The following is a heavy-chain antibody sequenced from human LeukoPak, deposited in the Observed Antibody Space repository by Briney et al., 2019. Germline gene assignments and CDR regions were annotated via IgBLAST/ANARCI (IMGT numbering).Heavy chain of an antibody. D-gene: IGHD6-6*01. CDR2: VSDDGRNT. Sequence: GGSLILSCPVYGFIFSNYGMNWVRHAPGYGLDSILFVSDDGRNTYYADSVKGRFTISRDNSKNTLCLQMNSLKAEDTAVYYCAKRVPYTSSSVYLDYWGQGTLVTVSS. V-gene: IGHV3-23*01. CDR3: AKRVPYTSSSVYLDY. CDR1: GFIFSNYG. J-gene: IGHJ4*02.